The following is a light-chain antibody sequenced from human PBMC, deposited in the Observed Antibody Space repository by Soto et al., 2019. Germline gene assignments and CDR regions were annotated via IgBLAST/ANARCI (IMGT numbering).Light chain of an antibody. Sequence: EIVLTQSPATLSVSPGERATLSCRASQCVSSNLAWYQQKRGQAPRLLIYGASTRATGIPARFSGSGSGREFTLTISSLQSEDFAVYYCQHYNNGPPWTFGQGTKVEIK. CDR3: QHYNNGPPWT. CDR1: QCVSSN. CDR2: GAS. V-gene: IGKV3-15*01. J-gene: IGKJ1*01.